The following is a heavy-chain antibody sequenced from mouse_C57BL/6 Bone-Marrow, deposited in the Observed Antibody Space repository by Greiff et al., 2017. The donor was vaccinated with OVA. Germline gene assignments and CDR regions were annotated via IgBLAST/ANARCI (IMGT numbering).Heavy chain of an antibody. V-gene: IGHV1-53*01. J-gene: IGHJ2*01. CDR1: GYTFTSYW. CDR2: INPSNGGT. Sequence: QVQLKQSGTELVKPGASVKLSCKASGYTFTSYWMHWVKQRPGQGLEWIGNINPSNGGTNYNEKFKSKATLTVDKSSSTAYMQLSSLTSEDSAVYYCAGDYYGSSYKNYWGQGTTLTVSS. D-gene: IGHD1-1*01. CDR3: AGDYYGSSYKNY.